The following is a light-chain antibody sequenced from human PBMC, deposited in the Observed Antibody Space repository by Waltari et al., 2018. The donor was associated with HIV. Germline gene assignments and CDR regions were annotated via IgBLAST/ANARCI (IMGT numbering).Light chain of an antibody. CDR3: SSYTTSSALV. CDR1: SSDVGGYNY. J-gene: IGLJ2*01. V-gene: IGLV2-14*01. Sequence: QSALTQPASVSGSPGQSITISCTGTSSDVGGYNYVSWYQQQPGKAPKLMIYEVSNRPAGMSNRFSGAKSGNTASLTISGLQAEDEADYYCSSYTTSSALVFGGGTNLTVL. CDR2: EVS.